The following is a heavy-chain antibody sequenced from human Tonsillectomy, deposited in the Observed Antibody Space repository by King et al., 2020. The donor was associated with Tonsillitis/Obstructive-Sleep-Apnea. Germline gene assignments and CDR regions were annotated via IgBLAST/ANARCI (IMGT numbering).Heavy chain of an antibody. CDR2: INPSGGST. J-gene: IGHJ3*02. Sequence: VQLVQSGAEVKKPGASVKVSCKASGYTFTSYYMHWVRQAPGQGLEWMGIINPSGGSTSYAQKFQGRVTMTRDTSTSTVYMELSSLRSEDTAVYYCASALAALDAFDIWGQGTMVTVSS. CDR3: ASALAALDAFDI. CDR1: GYTFTSYY. V-gene: IGHV1-46*01. D-gene: IGHD6-6*01.